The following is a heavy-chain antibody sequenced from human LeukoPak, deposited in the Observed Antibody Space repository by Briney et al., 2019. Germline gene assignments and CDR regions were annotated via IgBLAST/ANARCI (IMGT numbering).Heavy chain of an antibody. J-gene: IGHJ4*02. CDR3: VSFYETY. CDR2: INGDGSWT. D-gene: IGHD2-2*01. CDR1: GFTFSSYS. Sequence: GGSLRLSCAASGFTFSSYSMNWVRQAPGKGLVWVSHINGDGSWTTYADSVKGRFTISKDNAKNTVYLQMNNLRAEDTAVYYCVSFYETYWGRGTLVTVSS. V-gene: IGHV3-74*01.